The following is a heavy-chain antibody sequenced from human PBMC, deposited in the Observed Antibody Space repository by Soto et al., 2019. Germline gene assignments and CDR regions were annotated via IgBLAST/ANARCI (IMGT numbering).Heavy chain of an antibody. CDR3: AGEALPAAAVYGMDV. CDR2: INPSGGST. Sequence: ASVKVSCKSSGYTFTSYDMHWVRQTPGQGLEWMGIINPSGGSTSYAQKFQGRVTMTRDTSTSTAYMELSSLRSEDTAVYYCAGEALPAAAVYGMDVWGQGTTVTVSS. CDR1: GYTFTSYD. V-gene: IGHV1-46*01. D-gene: IGHD6-13*01. J-gene: IGHJ6*02.